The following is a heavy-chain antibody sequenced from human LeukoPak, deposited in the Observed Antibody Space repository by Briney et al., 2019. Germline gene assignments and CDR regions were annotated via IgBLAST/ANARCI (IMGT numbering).Heavy chain of an antibody. Sequence: GGSLRLSCAASGFTVSSNYMSWVRQAPGKGLEWVSVIYSGGSTYYADSVKGRFTVSRDNSKNTLYLQMNSLRADDTAVYYCARDSRWIQFDYWGQGTLVTVSS. V-gene: IGHV3-53*01. CDR3: ARDSRWIQFDY. CDR2: IYSGGST. J-gene: IGHJ4*02. CDR1: GFTVSSNY. D-gene: IGHD5-18*01.